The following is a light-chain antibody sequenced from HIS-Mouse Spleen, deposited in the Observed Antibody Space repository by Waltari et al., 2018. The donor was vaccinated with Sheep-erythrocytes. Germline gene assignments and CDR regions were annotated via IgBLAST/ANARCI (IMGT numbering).Light chain of an antibody. CDR2: EGS. J-gene: IGLJ2*01. V-gene: IGLV2-23*01. CDR3: CSYAGSSTLV. Sequence: QSALTQPASVSGSPGQSITISCTGTSSDVGSYNLVSWYQPHPGKAPKLMIYEGSKRPSGGSNRFSGSKSGNTASLTISGLQAEDEADYYCCSYAGSSTLVFGGGTKLTVL. CDR1: SSDVGSYNL.